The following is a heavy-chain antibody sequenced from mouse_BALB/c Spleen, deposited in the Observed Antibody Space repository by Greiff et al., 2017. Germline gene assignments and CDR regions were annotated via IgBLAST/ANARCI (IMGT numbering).Heavy chain of an antibody. V-gene: IGHV5-6-5*01. CDR1: GFTFSNYA. Sequence: EVQGVESGGGLVKPGGSLKLSCAASGFTFSNYAMSWVRQTPEKRLEWVASISSGGTTYYPDSVKGRFTISRDNARNILYLQMSSLRSEDTAMYYCARGGSMDYWGQGTSVTVSS. CDR3: ARGGSMDY. CDR2: ISSGGTT. J-gene: IGHJ4*01.